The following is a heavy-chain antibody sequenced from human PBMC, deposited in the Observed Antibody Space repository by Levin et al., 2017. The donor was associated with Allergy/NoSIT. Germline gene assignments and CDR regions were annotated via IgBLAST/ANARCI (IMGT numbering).Heavy chain of an antibody. CDR2: ISWNSGSI. V-gene: IGHV3-9*01. Sequence: GGSLRLSCAASGFTFDDYAMHWVRQAPGKGLEWVSGISWNSGSIGYADSVKGRFTISRDNAKNSLYLQMNSLRAEDTALYYCAKDLSGGWYDAFDIWGQGTMVTVSS. J-gene: IGHJ3*02. CDR1: GFTFDDYA. CDR3: AKDLSGGWYDAFDI. D-gene: IGHD6-19*01.